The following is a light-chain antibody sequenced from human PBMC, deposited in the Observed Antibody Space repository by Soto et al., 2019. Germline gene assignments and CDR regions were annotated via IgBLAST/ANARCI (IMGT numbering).Light chain of an antibody. CDR1: QSVLSSSNNKNY. J-gene: IGKJ4*01. V-gene: IGKV4-1*01. Sequence: DIVMTQSPDSLAVSLGERATINCKSSQSVLSSSNNKNYLAWYQQKPGQPPKLLIYWASTRESGVPDRFSGSGSGTDFTLTISGLRAEDVAVYYCQQSYSSRCAVGGVTTGDIK. CDR3: QQSYSSRCA. CDR2: WAS.